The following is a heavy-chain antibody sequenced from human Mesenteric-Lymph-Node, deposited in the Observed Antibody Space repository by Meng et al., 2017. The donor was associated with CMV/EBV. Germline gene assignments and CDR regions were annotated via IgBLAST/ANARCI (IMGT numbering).Heavy chain of an antibody. V-gene: IGHV1-46*01. CDR3: ARASSTRSPFDN. J-gene: IGHJ4*02. Sequence: SVTVSCKASGYTFSIYYMHWVRQAPGQGLEWMGIINPSGYNTSYAQKFQGRVTMTRDTSTSTVYMDLTSLRSEDTAVYYCARASSTRSPFDNWGQGTLVTVSS. CDR1: GYTFSIYY. CDR2: INPSGYNT. D-gene: IGHD2-15*01.